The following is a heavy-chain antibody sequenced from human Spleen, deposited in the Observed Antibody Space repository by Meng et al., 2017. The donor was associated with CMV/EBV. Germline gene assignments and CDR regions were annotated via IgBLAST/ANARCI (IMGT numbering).Heavy chain of an antibody. Sequence: SETLSLTCTVSGGSISSSSYYWGWIRQPPGKGLEWIGSIYYSGSTYYNPSLKSRVTISVDTSKNQFSLKLTSVTAADTAVYYCARIYCSSTSCGWFDPWGQGTLVTVSS. V-gene: IGHV4-39*07. D-gene: IGHD2-2*01. CDR2: IYYSGST. J-gene: IGHJ5*02. CDR3: ARIYCSSTSCGWFDP. CDR1: GGSISSSSYY.